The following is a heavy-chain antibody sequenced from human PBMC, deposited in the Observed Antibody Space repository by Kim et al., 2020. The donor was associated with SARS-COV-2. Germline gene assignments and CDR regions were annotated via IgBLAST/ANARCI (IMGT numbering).Heavy chain of an antibody. J-gene: IGHJ4*02. CDR2: IHYSGST. CDR3: ARERQGYDYVWGRYLPPSFDY. V-gene: IGHV4-39*07. D-gene: IGHD3-16*02. Sequence: SETLSLTCTVSGGSISSTNYHWGWIRQPPGKGLEWIGSIHYSGSTHYNPSLKSRVTISLDTPKNQFSLRVRSVTAADTALYYCARERQGYDYVWGRYLPPSFDYWGQGALATVSS. CDR1: GGSISSTNYH.